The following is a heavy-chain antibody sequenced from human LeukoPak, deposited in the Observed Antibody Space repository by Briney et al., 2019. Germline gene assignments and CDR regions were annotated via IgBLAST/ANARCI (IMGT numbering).Heavy chain of an antibody. CDR2: VYISGST. CDR3: ARFSTVVTRAASDI. Sequence: PSETLSLTCTVSGGSISTYYWSWIRQPAGKGLEWIGRVYISGSTHYNPSLKSRVSMSVDPSKNQFPLNLSSVTAADTAVYYCARFSTVVTRAASDIWGQGTVVSVSS. CDR1: GGSISTYY. J-gene: IGHJ3*02. D-gene: IGHD4-23*01. V-gene: IGHV4-4*07.